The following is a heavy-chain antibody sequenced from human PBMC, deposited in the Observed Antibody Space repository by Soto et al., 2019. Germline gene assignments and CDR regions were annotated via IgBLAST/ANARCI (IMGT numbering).Heavy chain of an antibody. V-gene: IGHV4-39*01. J-gene: IGHJ4*02. D-gene: IGHD3-22*01. CDR3: ERHSIWLLLSDY. CDR2: IYYTGNT. CDR1: GCSISNSNYY. Sequence: SETLSLTCAFSGCSISNSNYYWGWIRQPPGKGLEWIGSIYYTGNTYYNPSLKRRVTISVDTSKNQFSLKLDSVTAADTAVYFCERHSIWLLLSDYWGQGSLVTVSS.